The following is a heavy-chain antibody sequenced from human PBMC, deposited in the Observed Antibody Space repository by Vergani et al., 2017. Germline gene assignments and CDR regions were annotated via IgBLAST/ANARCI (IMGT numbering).Heavy chain of an antibody. CDR2: IYHSGST. Sequence: QVQLEQWGAGLLKPSETLSLTCAVSGDSISSGYYWGWIRQPPGKGLEWIGSIYHSGSTYYNPSLKSRVTISVDTSKNQFSLKLSSVTAADTAVYYCARSLYCSGGSCLFDYWGQGTLVTVSS. J-gene: IGHJ4*02. CDR3: ARSLYCSGGSCLFDY. CDR1: GDSISSGYY. V-gene: IGHV4-38-2*01. D-gene: IGHD2-15*01.